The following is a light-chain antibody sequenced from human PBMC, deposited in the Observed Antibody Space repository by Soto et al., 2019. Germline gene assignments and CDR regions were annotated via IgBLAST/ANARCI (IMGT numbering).Light chain of an antibody. CDR2: GNN. Sequence: QPVLTQPPSVSGAPGQRVTISCTGTSSNIGARYDVHWYQQLPGTAPKLLIYGNNYRPSGVPDRFSGSRSDTSASLAITGLQAEDEADYYCQSYDTSLSGMLFGGGTKLTV. J-gene: IGLJ2*01. CDR1: SSNIGARYD. V-gene: IGLV1-40*01. CDR3: QSYDTSLSGML.